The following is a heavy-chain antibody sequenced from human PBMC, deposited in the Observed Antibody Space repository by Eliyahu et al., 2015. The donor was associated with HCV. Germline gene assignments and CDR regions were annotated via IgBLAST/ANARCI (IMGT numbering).Heavy chain of an antibody. V-gene: IGHV4-39*01. D-gene: IGHD6-13*01. CDR2: IXYSGST. CDR1: GRXXSXSXYY. CDR3: ARQKRGYSSSWYSKGAFDI. J-gene: IGHJ3*02. Sequence: QLQLQESGPGLVKPSETLSLTCXVSGRXXSXSXYYWGWXRQPPGKGLEWIGSIXYSGSTYYNPSLKSRVTISVDTSKNQFSLKLSSVTAADTAVYYCARQKRGYSSSWYSKGAFDIWGQGTMVTVSS.